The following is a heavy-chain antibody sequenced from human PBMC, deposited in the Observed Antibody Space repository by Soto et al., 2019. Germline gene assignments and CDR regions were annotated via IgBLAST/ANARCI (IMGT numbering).Heavy chain of an antibody. Sequence: SETLSLTCTVSGGSISSYYWSWIRQPPGKGLEWIGYIYYSGSTNYNPSLKSRVTISVDNSKNTLYLHLTSLRAEDTAIYYCARGLRGVLDYWGQGTLVTVSS. V-gene: IGHV4-59*08. CDR2: IYYSGST. D-gene: IGHD5-12*01. CDR3: ARGLRGVLDY. J-gene: IGHJ4*02. CDR1: GGSISSYY.